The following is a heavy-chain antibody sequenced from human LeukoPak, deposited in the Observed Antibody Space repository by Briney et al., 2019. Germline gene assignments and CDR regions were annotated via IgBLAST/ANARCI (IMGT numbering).Heavy chain of an antibody. CDR1: GFTFSSYS. Sequence: QTGGSLRLSCAASGFTFSSYSMNWVRQAPGKGLEWVSYISTSSSTTYYADSVKGRFTISRDNSKNTLYLQMNSLRAEDTAFYYCARDLIRFDKWGQGTLVTVSS. J-gene: IGHJ4*02. V-gene: IGHV3-48*01. CDR3: ARDLIRFDK. CDR2: ISTSSSTT.